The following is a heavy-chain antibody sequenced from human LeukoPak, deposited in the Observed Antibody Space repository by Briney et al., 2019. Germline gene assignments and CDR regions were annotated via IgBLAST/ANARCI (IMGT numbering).Heavy chain of an antibody. Sequence: GASVKVSCKASGYTFTSYAMHWVRQAPGQRLEWMGWINAGNGNTKYSQKFQGRVTITRDTSASTAYVELSSLRSEDTAVYYCSSSRGYNVGVYFDYWGQGTLVTVSS. CDR2: INAGNGNT. V-gene: IGHV1-3*01. J-gene: IGHJ4*02. D-gene: IGHD1-26*01. CDR1: GYTFTSYA. CDR3: SSSRGYNVGVYFDY.